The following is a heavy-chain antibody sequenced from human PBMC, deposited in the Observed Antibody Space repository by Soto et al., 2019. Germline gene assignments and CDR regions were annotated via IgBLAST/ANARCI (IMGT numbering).Heavy chain of an antibody. CDR1: GFTFSTSW. J-gene: IGHJ3*02. CDR2: MKGDGSKE. CDR3: ARDLNYGVSTVYYDVFDT. V-gene: IGHV3-7*01. Sequence: ESGGGLVQPGGSLRLSCLASGFTFSTSWMTWVRQAPGKGLEWVANMKGDGSKENYVDSVKGRFTISRDNAKNSLFLQMNSLRDEATALYYCARDLNYGVSTVYYDVFDTWGQGTMVTVSP. D-gene: IGHD4-17*01.